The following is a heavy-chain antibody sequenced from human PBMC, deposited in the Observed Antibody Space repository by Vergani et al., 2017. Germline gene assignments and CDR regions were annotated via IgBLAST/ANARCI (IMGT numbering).Heavy chain of an antibody. CDR3: VKEKIDLGSYFFDS. D-gene: IGHD2/OR15-2a*01. CDR1: GFTFDDYA. V-gene: IGHV3-43D*04. Sequence: EVQLVESGGVVVQPGGSLRLSCAASGFTFDDYAMHWVRQAPGKGLEWVSLISWDGGSTYYADSVKGRFTISRDNSKNTVFLQMHSLRAEDTAIYYCVKEKIDLGSYFFDSWGHGILVTVSS. J-gene: IGHJ4*01. CDR2: ISWDGGST.